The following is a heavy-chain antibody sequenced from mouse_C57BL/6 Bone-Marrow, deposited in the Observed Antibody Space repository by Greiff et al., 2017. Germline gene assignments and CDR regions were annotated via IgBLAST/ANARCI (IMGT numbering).Heavy chain of an antibody. CDR3: ARGGYGSSHWYFDV. V-gene: IGHV1-64*01. CDR1: GYTFTSYW. J-gene: IGHJ1*03. CDR2: IHPNSGST. D-gene: IGHD1-1*01. Sequence: QVQLKQPGAELVKPGASVKLSCKASGYTFTSYWMHWVKQRPGQGLEWIGMIHPNSGSTNYNEKFKSKATLTVDKSSSQAYMQLSSLTSEDSAVYYCARGGYGSSHWYFDVWGTGTTVTVSS.